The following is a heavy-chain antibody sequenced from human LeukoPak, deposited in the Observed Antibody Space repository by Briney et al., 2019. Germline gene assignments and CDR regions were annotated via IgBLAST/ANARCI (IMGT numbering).Heavy chain of an antibody. CDR1: GASISSGGYY. Sequence: PSETLSLTCTVSGASISSGGYYWSWIRQHPGKGLEWIGYISYSGSTYYNPSLKSRVTISVDTSKIQFSLKLSSVTAADTAVYYCARATYYYAYSRLPTPGLSDYWGQGTLVTVSS. V-gene: IGHV4-31*03. CDR2: ISYSGST. D-gene: IGHD3-10*01. J-gene: IGHJ4*02. CDR3: ARATYYYAYSRLPTPGLSDY.